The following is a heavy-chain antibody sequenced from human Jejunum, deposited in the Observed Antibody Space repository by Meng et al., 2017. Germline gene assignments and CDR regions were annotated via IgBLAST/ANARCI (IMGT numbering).Heavy chain of an antibody. CDR1: GFIFSRCG. J-gene: IGHJ4*02. Sequence: GESLKISCAASGFIFSRCGMHWVRQAPGKGLEWVAVIWYDGTNEDYADSVKCRFTISRDNSKNTLYLEMNTLRADDTAVYYCARGPSLGGAGSLFDYWGQGTLVTVSS. CDR2: IWYDGTNE. CDR3: ARGPSLGGAGSLFDY. V-gene: IGHV3-33*01. D-gene: IGHD1-26*01.